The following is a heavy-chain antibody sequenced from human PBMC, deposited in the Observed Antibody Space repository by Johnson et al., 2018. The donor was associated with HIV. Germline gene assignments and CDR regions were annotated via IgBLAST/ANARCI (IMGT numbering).Heavy chain of an antibody. J-gene: IGHJ3*02. V-gene: IGHV3-74*02. CDR3: ARGGLGDYVVAFDI. CDR2: INSDGSST. D-gene: IGHD4-17*01. CDR1: GFTFSSYW. Sequence: EVQLVESGGGLVQPGGSLRLSCAASGFTFSSYWMHWVRQAPGKGLVWVSRINSDGSSTSYADSVKGRFTISRDNSKNTLYLQMNSLRAEDTAVYYCARGGLGDYVVAFDIWGQGTMVTVSS.